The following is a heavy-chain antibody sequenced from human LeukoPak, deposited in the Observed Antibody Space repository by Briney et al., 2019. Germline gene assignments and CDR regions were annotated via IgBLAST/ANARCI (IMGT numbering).Heavy chain of an antibody. CDR2: INQDGSEK. J-gene: IGHJ4*02. V-gene: IGHV3-7*04. CDR1: GFIFSGYW. Sequence: GGSLRLSCAASGFIFSGYWMSWVRQAPGKGLEWVANINQDGSEKYYVDSVKGRFTISRDNAKNSLYLQMNSLRAEDTAVYYCARGGRLTAFYNYWGQGTLVTVSS. CDR3: ARGGRLTAFYNY. D-gene: IGHD3-9*01.